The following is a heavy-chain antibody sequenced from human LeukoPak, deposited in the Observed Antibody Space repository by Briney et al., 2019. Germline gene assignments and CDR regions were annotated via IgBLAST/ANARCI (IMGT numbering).Heavy chain of an antibody. CDR3: AKDPFFDY. J-gene: IGHJ4*02. CDR1: GFTFSSYA. CDR2: ISGSGGST. V-gene: IGHV3-23*01. Sequence: RSGGSLRLSCAASGFTFSSYAMTWVRQAPGKGLEWVSGISGSGGSTYYADSVKGRFTISRDNSKNTLYLQMNSLRAEDTAVYYCAKDPFFDYWGQGTLVTVSS.